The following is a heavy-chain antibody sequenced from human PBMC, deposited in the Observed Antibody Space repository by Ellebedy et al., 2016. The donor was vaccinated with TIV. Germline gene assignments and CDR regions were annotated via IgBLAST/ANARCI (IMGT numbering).Heavy chain of an antibody. CDR1: GGSISSSSYY. Sequence: SETLSLXXTVSGGSISSSSYYWGWIRQPPGKGLEWIGSIYYSGSTYYNPSLKSRVTISVDTSKNQFSLKLSSVTAADTAVYYCARHRQGGGIVFLYNWFDPWGQGTLVTVSS. J-gene: IGHJ5*02. V-gene: IGHV4-39*01. D-gene: IGHD3-16*01. CDR3: ARHRQGGGIVFLYNWFDP. CDR2: IYYSGST.